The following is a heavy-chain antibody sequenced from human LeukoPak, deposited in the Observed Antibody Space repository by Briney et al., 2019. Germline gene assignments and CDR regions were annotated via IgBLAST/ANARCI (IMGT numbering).Heavy chain of an antibody. V-gene: IGHV3-7*01. Sequence: GGSLRLSCAASGFTLSYYWMSWVRQAPGKGLEWVANIKQDGSEKNYVDSVKGRFTISRDNAKNSLYLQMSSLRAEDTAVYYCARDRGGHSYWGQGTLVTVSS. CDR1: GFTLSYYW. CDR2: IKQDGSEK. CDR3: ARDRGGHSY. J-gene: IGHJ4*02.